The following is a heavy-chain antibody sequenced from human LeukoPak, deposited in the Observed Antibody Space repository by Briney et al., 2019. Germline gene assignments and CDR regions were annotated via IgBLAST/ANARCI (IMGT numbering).Heavy chain of an antibody. V-gene: IGHV4-59*01. CDR3: ARGDPPNPSVIETSADY. CDR1: GGSIRTYY. J-gene: IGHJ4*02. D-gene: IGHD2-2*01. Sequence: PSETLSLTCTVSGGSIRTYYWNWIRQPPGTGLEWIGYIYYSGATNYNPSLKSRVTISVDTSKNQFSLKLSSVTAADTAVYYCARGDPPNPSVIETSADYWGQGTLVTVSS. CDR2: IYYSGAT.